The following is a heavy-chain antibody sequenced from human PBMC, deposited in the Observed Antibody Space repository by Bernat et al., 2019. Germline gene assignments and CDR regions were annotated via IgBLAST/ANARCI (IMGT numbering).Heavy chain of an antibody. Sequence: QVQLQESGPGLVKPSQTLSLTCTVSGGSISSGGYYWSWIRQHPGKGLEWIGYIYYSGSTYYNPSLKSRVTISVDTSKNQFSLKLSSVTAADTAVYYCARDLPYCGGDCCGYWGQGTLVTVSS. CDR3: ARDLPYCGGDCCGY. J-gene: IGHJ4*02. CDR2: IYYSGST. V-gene: IGHV4-31*03. CDR1: GGSISSGGYY. D-gene: IGHD2-21*02.